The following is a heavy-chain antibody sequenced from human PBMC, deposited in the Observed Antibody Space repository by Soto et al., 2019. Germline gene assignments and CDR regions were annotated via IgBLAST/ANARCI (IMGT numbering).Heavy chain of an antibody. CDR3: ARDGAYSNNWSQPFDY. V-gene: IGHV3-30-3*01. CDR1: GFIFSDFP. Sequence: GGSLRLSCAASGFIFSDFPIHWVRQAPGKGLEWLAVISYDGSNTYCADSVKGRFTISRDNSKNTLYLQMSSLRAEDTAVYYCARDGAYSNNWSQPFDYWGQGTLVTVS. CDR2: ISYDGSNT. J-gene: IGHJ4*02. D-gene: IGHD6-13*01.